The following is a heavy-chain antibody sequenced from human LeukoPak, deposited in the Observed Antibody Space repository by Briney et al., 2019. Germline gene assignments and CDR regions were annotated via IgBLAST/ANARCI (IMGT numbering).Heavy chain of an antibody. D-gene: IGHD2/OR15-2a*01. CDR2: INHSGST. V-gene: IGHV4-34*01. CDR1: GGSFSGYY. J-gene: IGHJ4*02. Sequence: SETLSLTCAVYGGSFSGYYWSWIRQPPGKGLEWIGEINHSGSTNYNPSLKSRVTISVDTSKNQFSLKLSSVTAADTAVYYCARALPFSGADYWGQGTLVTVSS. CDR3: ARALPFSGADY.